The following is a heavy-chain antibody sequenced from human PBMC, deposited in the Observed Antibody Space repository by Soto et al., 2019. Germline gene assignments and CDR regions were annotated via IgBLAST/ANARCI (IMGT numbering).Heavy chain of an antibody. D-gene: IGHD3-22*01. CDR1: GDSVISGVYS. CDR3: VRYYETNPYFDP. CDR2: IHHSGSS. Sequence: QILLQESGSGLVRPSQTLSLTCAVSGDSVISGVYSWSWIRQTPGKGLEWIGYIHHSGSSYYNPSLKSRVTMSVDTSKNQFSLTLSSVTAADTAVYYCVRYYETNPYFDPWGQGTLVSVSS. V-gene: IGHV4-30-2*01. J-gene: IGHJ5*02.